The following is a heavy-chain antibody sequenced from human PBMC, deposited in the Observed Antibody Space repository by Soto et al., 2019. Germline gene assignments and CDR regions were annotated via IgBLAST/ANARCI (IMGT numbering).Heavy chain of an antibody. D-gene: IGHD5-12*01. CDR3: ARGWGRIVATIIYFDY. J-gene: IGHJ4*02. Sequence: SSETRYLTCAVSGGSISSGGYYWSWIRQHPGKGLEWIGYIYYSGSTYYNPSLKSRVTISVDTSKNQFSLKLSSVTAADTAVYYCARGWGRIVATIIYFDYWGQGTLVTVSS. V-gene: IGHV4-31*11. CDR1: GGSISSGGYY. CDR2: IYYSGST.